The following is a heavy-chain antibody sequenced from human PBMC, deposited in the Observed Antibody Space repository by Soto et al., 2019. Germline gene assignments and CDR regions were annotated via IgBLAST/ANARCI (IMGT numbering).Heavy chain of an antibody. CDR3: AKDSSVLFGILLNYFDY. CDR1: GFTFSTYA. Sequence: EVQLLESGGGLVQPGGSLRLSCAASGFTFSTYAMSWVRQAPEKGLEWVSASSGSGGSTHYADSVRGRFTISRDNSNNTLELQMNSLRAEDTAVYYCAKDSSVLFGILLNYFDYWGQGTLVTVSS. J-gene: IGHJ4*02. V-gene: IGHV3-23*01. D-gene: IGHD3-10*01. CDR2: SSGSGGST.